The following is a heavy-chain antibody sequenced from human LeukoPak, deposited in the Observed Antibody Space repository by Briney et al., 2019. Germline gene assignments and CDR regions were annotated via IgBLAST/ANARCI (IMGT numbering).Heavy chain of an antibody. CDR2: MNPNSGNT. CDR3: ARGVPYDFGSGYYKGLVDY. J-gene: IGHJ4*02. Sequence: EGSVRVSCKASGYTFSSYDMNWVRQAPGQGLEWMGWMNPNSGNTDYAQTFKGRVTMTRNNSISTAYMELSSLRSEDTAVYYCARGVPYDFGSGYYKGLVDYWGQGTLVTVSS. D-gene: IGHD3-3*01. CDR1: GYTFSSYD. V-gene: IGHV1-8*01.